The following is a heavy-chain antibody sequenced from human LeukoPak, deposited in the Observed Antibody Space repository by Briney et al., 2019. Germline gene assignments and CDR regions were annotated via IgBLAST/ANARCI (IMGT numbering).Heavy chain of an antibody. J-gene: IGHJ6*03. D-gene: IGHD1-1*01. Sequence: SQTLSLTCAVSGGSISSGDYYWSWIRQPPGKGLEWIGYIYFRGTTYYNASLKSRASISRDTSKNQFSLNLSSVTAADTAVYYCARVVATWAYYMDVWGNGTTVTVSS. CDR3: ARVVATWAYYMDV. CDR1: GGSISSGDYY. CDR2: IYFRGTT. V-gene: IGHV4-30-4*08.